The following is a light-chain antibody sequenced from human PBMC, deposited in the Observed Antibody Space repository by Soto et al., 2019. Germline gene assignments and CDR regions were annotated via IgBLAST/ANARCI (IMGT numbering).Light chain of an antibody. CDR2: EVT. V-gene: IGLV2-8*01. J-gene: IGLJ1*01. Sequence: SALTQPPSASGSPGQSVTISCTGTSSDVGGYNYVSWYQQHPGKAPKLMIYEVTKRPSGVPDRFSGSKSGNTASLTVSGLRAEAEADYYCSSYAGSNIFYVFGTGTKLTVL. CDR3: SSYAGSNIFYV. CDR1: SSDVGGYNY.